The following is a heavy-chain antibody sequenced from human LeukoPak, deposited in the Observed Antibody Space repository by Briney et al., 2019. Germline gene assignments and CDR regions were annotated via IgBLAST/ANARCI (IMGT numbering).Heavy chain of an antibody. Sequence: GGSLRLSCAASGFTFSSYSMNWVRQAPGKGLEWVSSISSSSSYIYYADSVKGRFTISRDNAKNSLYLQMNSLRAEDTAVYYCAREAGDYVSNWFDPWGQGTLVTVSS. CDR2: ISSSSSYI. D-gene: IGHD4-17*01. V-gene: IGHV3-21*01. CDR1: GFTFSSYS. J-gene: IGHJ5*02. CDR3: AREAGDYVSNWFDP.